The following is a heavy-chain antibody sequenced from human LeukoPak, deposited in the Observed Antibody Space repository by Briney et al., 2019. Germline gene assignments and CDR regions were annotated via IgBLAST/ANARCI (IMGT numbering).Heavy chain of an antibody. CDR3: ARDSGGDFWSGYYYYYGMDV. Sequence: PSETLSLTCTVSGGSISSYYWSWIRQPPGKGLEWIGYIYYSGSTNYNLSLKSRVTISVDTSKNQFSLKLSSVTAADTAVYYCARDSGGDFWSGYYYYYGMDVWGQGTTVTVSS. CDR2: IYYSGST. V-gene: IGHV4-59*01. D-gene: IGHD3-3*01. J-gene: IGHJ6*02. CDR1: GGSISSYY.